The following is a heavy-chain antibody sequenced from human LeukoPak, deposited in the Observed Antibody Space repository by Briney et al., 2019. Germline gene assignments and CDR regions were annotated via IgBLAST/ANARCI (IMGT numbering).Heavy chain of an antibody. J-gene: IGHJ6*04. CDR3: ARALLWFGELDV. CDR1: GGSISSGGYY. Sequence: SETLSLTCTVSGGSISSGGYYWSWIPQHPGKGLEWIGYIYYSGSTYYNPSLKSRVTISVDTSKNQFSLKLSSVTAADTAVYYCARALLWFGELDVWGKGTTVTVSS. D-gene: IGHD3-10*01. CDR2: IYYSGST. V-gene: IGHV4-31*03.